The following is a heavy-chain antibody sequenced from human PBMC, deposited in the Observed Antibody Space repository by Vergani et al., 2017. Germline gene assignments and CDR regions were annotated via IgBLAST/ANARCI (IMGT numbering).Heavy chain of an antibody. CDR2: ISGSGGST. J-gene: IGHJ4*02. D-gene: IGHD3-22*01. CDR3: AKWGPSGYYFDY. Sequence: EVQLVETGGGLIQPGGSLRLSCAASGFTVSSNYMSWVRQAPGKGLEWVSVISGSGGSTYYADSVKGRFTISRDNSKNTLYLQMNSLRAEDTAVYYCAKWGPSGYYFDYWGQGTLVTVSS. CDR1: GFTVSSNY. V-gene: IGHV3-53*02.